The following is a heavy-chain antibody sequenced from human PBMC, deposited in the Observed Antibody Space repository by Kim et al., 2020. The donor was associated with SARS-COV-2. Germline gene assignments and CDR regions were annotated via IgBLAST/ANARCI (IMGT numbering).Heavy chain of an antibody. V-gene: IGHV3-15*01. J-gene: IGHJ5*02. D-gene: IGHD3-10*01. CDR3: VGSKFDP. CDR2: EGAAT. Sequence: EGAATDYAAPVKGRFTISRDDSKNVLYLQMNSLQTDDTAVYYCVGSKFDPWGQGTLVTVSS.